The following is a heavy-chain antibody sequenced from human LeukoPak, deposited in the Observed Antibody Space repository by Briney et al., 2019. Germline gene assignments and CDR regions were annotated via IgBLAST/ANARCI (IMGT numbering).Heavy chain of an antibody. CDR3: ATKQWLAPPPDS. CDR2: INTDGTVT. Sequence: PGGSLRLSCAASGFTFSKYWMLWVRQAPGKGLESVSRINTDGTVTIYADPVKGRFTVSRDNADNTMFLQMNSVRDEDTAVYYCATKQWLAPPPDSWGQGTPVTVSS. D-gene: IGHD6-19*01. CDR1: GFTFSKYW. V-gene: IGHV3-74*01. J-gene: IGHJ4*02.